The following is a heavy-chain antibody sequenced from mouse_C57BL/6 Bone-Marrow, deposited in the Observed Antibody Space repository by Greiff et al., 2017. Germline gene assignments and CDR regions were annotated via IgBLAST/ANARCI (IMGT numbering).Heavy chain of an antibody. V-gene: IGHV5-2*03. D-gene: IGHD2-2*01. CDR2: INSDGGST. J-gene: IGHJ3*01. CDR3: ARQSSLLWLRQRFAY. Sequence: EVKVEESGGGLVQPGESLKLSCESNEYEFPSHDMSWVRKTPEKRLELVAAINSDGGSTYYPDAMERRFIISRDNTKKTLYLQMSSLRSEDTALYYGARQSSLLWLRQRFAYWGQGTLVTVSA. CDR1: EYEFPSHD.